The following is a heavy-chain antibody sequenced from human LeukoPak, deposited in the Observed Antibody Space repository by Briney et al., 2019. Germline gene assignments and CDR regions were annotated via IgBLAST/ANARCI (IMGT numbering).Heavy chain of an antibody. CDR1: GFTFSSYA. CDR3: AKKGGRDGYKLGPAFDY. D-gene: IGHD5-24*01. Sequence: PGGSLRLSCAASGFTFSSYAMSWVRQAPGKGLEWVSAISGSGGSTYYADSVKGRFTISRDNSKNTLYLQMNSLRAEDTAVYYCAKKGGRDGYKLGPAFDYWGQGTLVTVSS. J-gene: IGHJ4*02. V-gene: IGHV3-23*01. CDR2: ISGSGGST.